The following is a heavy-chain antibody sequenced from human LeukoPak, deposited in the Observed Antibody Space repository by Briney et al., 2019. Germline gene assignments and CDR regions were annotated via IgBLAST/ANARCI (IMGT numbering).Heavy chain of an antibody. CDR1: GYTFTSYA. CDR3: ARVGYSYGYGWYFDL. Sequence: ASVKVSCKASGYTFTSYAMNWVRQAPGQGREWMGWINTNTGNPTYAQGFTGRFVFSLDTSVSTAYLQISSLKAEDTAVYYCARVGYSYGYGWYFDLWGRGTLVTVSS. V-gene: IGHV7-4-1*02. CDR2: INTNTGNP. J-gene: IGHJ2*01. D-gene: IGHD5-18*01.